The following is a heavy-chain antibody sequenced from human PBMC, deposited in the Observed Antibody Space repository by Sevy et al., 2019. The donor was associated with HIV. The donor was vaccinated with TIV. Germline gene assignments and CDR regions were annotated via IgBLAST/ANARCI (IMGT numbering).Heavy chain of an antibody. Sequence: ASVKVSCEASGYTFNSDDINWVRQATGQGLEGMGWMNPNSGNTRYAQNFQGRVTMTRNTSISTAYMELSSLRSDDTAVYYCARIIEGGYCSSSSCYKWGAFDLWGQGTMVTVSS. J-gene: IGHJ3*01. V-gene: IGHV1-8*01. CDR2: MNPNSGNT. CDR3: ARIIEGGYCSSSSCYKWGAFDL. CDR1: GYTFNSDD. D-gene: IGHD2-2*02.